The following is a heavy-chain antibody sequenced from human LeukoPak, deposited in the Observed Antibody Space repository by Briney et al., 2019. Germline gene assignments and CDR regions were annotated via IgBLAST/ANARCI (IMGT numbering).Heavy chain of an antibody. CDR1: GGSISSSSYY. Sequence: PSETLSLTCTVSGGSISSSSYYWGWIRQPPGKGLEWIGSIYYSGSTYYNPSLKSRVTISVDTSKNQFSLKLSSVTAADTAVYYCARLGIGQWYFDLWGRGTLVTFSS. CDR3: ARLGIGQWYFDL. D-gene: IGHD7-27*01. V-gene: IGHV4-39*01. CDR2: IYYSGST. J-gene: IGHJ2*01.